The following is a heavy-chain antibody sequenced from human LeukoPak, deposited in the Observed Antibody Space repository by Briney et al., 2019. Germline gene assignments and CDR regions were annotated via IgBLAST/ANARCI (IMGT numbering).Heavy chain of an antibody. D-gene: IGHD3-9*01. V-gene: IGHV4-34*01. Sequence: SETLSLTCAVYGGSFSGYYWSWIRQPPGKGLEWIGEINHSGSTNYNPSLKSRVTISVDTSKNQFSLKLSSVTAADTAVYYCARGGRYFDRRNAFDIWGQGTMVTVSS. J-gene: IGHJ3*02. CDR1: GGSFSGYY. CDR2: INHSGST. CDR3: ARGGRYFDRRNAFDI.